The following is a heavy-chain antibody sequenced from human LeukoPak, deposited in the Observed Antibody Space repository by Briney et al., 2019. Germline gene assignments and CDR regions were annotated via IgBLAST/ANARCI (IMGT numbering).Heavy chain of an antibody. CDR3: ARAPDSSGYYWNDAFDI. CDR1: GGTFSSYA. Sequence: SVKVSCKASGGTFSSYAISWVRQAPGQGLEWMGRIIPIFGTTNYAQKFQGRVTITTDESTSTAYMELSSLRSEDTAVYYCARAPDSSGYYWNDAFDIWGQGTMVSVSS. CDR2: IIPIFGTT. J-gene: IGHJ3*02. V-gene: IGHV1-69*05. D-gene: IGHD3-22*01.